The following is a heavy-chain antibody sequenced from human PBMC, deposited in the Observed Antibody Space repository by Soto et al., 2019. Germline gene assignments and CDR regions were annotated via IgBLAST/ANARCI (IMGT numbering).Heavy chain of an antibody. V-gene: IGHV3-23*01. J-gene: IGHJ4*02. D-gene: IGHD3-22*01. Sequence: GGSLRLSCAASGFTFSTYAMTWVRQAPGKGLEWVSAISASGGSTYYADSVKGRFTISRDNSKNTLYLQMNSLRAEDTAVYYCAKGGGYDSSGYYYAFYYFDYWGQGTLVTVSS. CDR1: GFTFSTYA. CDR2: ISASGGST. CDR3: AKGGGYDSSGYYYAFYYFDY.